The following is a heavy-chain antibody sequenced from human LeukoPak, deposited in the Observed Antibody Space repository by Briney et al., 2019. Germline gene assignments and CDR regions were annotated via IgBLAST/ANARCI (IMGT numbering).Heavy chain of an antibody. CDR1: GYTFTSYY. CDR3: ASYYYDSSGPFDY. D-gene: IGHD3-22*01. CDR2: INPSGGST. J-gene: IGHJ4*02. Sequence: ASVKVSCKASGYTFTSYYMHWVRQAPGQGLEWMGIINPSGGSTSYAQKFQGRVTITADKSTSTAYMELSSLRSEDTAVYYCASYYYDSSGPFDYWGQGTLVTVSS. V-gene: IGHV1-46*01.